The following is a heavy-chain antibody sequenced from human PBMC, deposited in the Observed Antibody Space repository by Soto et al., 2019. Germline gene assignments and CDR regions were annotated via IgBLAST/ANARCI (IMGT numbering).Heavy chain of an antibody. CDR1: GGTFSSYA. CDR2: IIPTFGTA. V-gene: IGHV1-69*01. D-gene: IGHD6-13*01. J-gene: IGHJ4*02. Sequence: QVQLVQSGAEVKKPGSSVKVSCKVSGGTFSSYAISWVRQAPGQGLEWMGGIIPTFGTANYAQKFQGRVTITEDESTSTAYMELSSLRSEDTAVYYCARGVYSSSALDYWGQGTLVTVSS. CDR3: ARGVYSSSALDY.